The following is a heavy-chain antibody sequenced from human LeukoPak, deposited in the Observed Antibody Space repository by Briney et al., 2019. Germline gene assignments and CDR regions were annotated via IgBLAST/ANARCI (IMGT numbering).Heavy chain of an antibody. CDR1: GFTFGDYA. CDR3: TRDRAQPLLSYLDY. D-gene: IGHD2-21*02. Sequence: GGSLRLSCTASGFTFGDYAMSWVRQAPGRGLEWVGFIRSKAYGGTTEYAASVKGRFSISRDDSKSIAYLQMNSLKTEDTAVYYCTRDRAQPLLSYLDYWGQGTLVTVSS. CDR2: IRSKAYGGTT. V-gene: IGHV3-49*04. J-gene: IGHJ4*02.